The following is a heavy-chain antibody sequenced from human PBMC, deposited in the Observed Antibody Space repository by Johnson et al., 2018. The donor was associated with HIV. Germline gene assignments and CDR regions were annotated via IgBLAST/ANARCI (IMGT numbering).Heavy chain of an antibody. CDR1: GFTFSSYA. J-gene: IGHJ3*02. V-gene: IGHV3-30-3*01. CDR2: IAYDGSNK. CDR3: ATGYCSGGSCPRDAFDI. Sequence: QVQLVESGGGVVQPGRSLRLSCAASGFTFSSYAMHWVRQAPGKGLEWVAIIAYDGSNKYYADSVKGRFTLSRDNSKNTLYLQMNSLRAEDTAVYYCATGYCSGGSCPRDAFDIWGQGTMVTVSS. D-gene: IGHD2-15*01.